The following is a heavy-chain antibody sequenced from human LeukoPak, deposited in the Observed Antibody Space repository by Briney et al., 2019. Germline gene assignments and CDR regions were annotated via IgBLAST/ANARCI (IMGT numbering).Heavy chain of an antibody. CDR3: ASGPGYSYGLGWEDV. Sequence: ASVKVSCKASGYTFSGYYMHWVRQAPGQGLEWMGGIIPIFGTANYAQKFQGRVTITADESTSTAYMELSSLRSEDTAVYYCASGPGYSYGLGWEDVWGKGTTVTISS. CDR2: IIPIFGTA. CDR1: GYTFSGYY. V-gene: IGHV1-69*13. D-gene: IGHD5-18*01. J-gene: IGHJ6*04.